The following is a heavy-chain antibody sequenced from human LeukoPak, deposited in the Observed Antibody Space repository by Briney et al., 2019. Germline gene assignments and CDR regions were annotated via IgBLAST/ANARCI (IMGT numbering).Heavy chain of an antibody. CDR2: INWNSGSI. CDR3: AKRMGPSIAATDLDY. V-gene: IGHV3-9*01. J-gene: IGHJ4*02. Sequence: GGSLRLSCVASGFTFDDYAMHWVRQAPGKGLEWVSGINWNSGSIGYADSVKGRFTISRDNSKNTLYLQMNSLRVEDTAVYYCAKRMGPSIAATDLDYWGQGTLVTVSS. D-gene: IGHD6-13*01. CDR1: GFTFDDYA.